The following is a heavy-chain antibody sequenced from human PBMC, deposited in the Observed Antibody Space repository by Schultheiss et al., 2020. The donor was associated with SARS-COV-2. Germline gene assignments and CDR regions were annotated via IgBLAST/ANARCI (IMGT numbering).Heavy chain of an antibody. CDR1: GGSISSGGYY. D-gene: IGHD3-3*01. J-gene: IGHJ5*02. Sequence: SETLSLTCTVSGGSISSGGYYWSWIRQPAGKGLEWIGRIYYSGSTNYNPSLKSRVTISVDTSKNQFSLKLSSVTAADTAVYYCARDLEVWSGYPNWFDPWGQGTLVTVSS. V-gene: IGHV4-61*10. CDR2: IYYSGST. CDR3: ARDLEVWSGYPNWFDP.